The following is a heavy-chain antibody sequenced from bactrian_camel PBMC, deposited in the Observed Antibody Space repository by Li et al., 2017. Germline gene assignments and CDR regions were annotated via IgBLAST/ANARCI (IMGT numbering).Heavy chain of an antibody. D-gene: IGHD2*01. CDR1: RHSFPGSC. J-gene: IGHJ6*01. CDR3: ATDHHYGGSCSWSDFGY. V-gene: IGHV3S54*01. Sequence: QLVESGGGSVEVGGSLRLSCKKSRHSFPGSCLGWFRQAPGKEREGIAGIYSGGEPKYYAESVKGRFTISQDNAKSTVYLQMHSLKSEDTAMYYCATDHHYGGSCSWSDFGYWGQGTQVTVS. CDR2: IYSGGEPK.